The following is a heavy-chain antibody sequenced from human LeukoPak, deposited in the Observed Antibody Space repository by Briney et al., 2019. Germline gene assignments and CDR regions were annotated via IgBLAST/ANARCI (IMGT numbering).Heavy chain of an antibody. J-gene: IGHJ4*02. D-gene: IGHD6-13*01. Sequence: SETLSLTCTVSGYSISSGYYWGWIRQPPGKGLEWIGSIYHSGSTYYNPSLKSRVTLSVDTSKNQFSLKLSSVTAADTAVYYCARDLWYLAPAAGRDYWGQGTLVTVSS. V-gene: IGHV4-38-2*02. CDR1: GYSISSGYY. CDR2: IYHSGST. CDR3: ARDLWYLAPAAGRDY.